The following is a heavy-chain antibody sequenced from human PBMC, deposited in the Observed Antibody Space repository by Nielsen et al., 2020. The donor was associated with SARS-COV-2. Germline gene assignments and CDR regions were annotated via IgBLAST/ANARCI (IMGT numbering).Heavy chain of an antibody. V-gene: IGHV4-59*01. CDR1: GASISTYY. J-gene: IGHJ4*02. Sequence: GSLRLSCTVSGASISTYYWSWIRQPPGKGLEWIGYIYYNGNTNYNPSLKSRVTISIDTSKNQFSLKLSSVTAADTAVYYCARNQYSSSPDFHYWGQGTLVTVSS. CDR2: IYYNGNT. D-gene: IGHD3-22*01. CDR3: ARNQYSSSPDFHY.